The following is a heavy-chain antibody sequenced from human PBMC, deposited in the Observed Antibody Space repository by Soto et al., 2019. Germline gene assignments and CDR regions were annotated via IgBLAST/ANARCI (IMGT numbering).Heavy chain of an antibody. CDR2: ISGSGGST. J-gene: IGHJ3*02. CDR1: GFTFSSYA. V-gene: IGHV3-23*01. Sequence: GVSLRLSCAAAGFTFSSYAMSCVRQAPGKGLEWVSAISGSGGSTYYADSVKGRFTISRDNSKNTLYLQMNSLRAEDTAVYYCAKGVVFTMIVGFAFDIWGQGTMVTVSS. CDR3: AKGVVFTMIVGFAFDI. D-gene: IGHD3-22*01.